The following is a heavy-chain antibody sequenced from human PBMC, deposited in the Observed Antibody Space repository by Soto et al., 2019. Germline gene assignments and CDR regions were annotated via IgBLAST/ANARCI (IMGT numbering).Heavy chain of an antibody. CDR3: AKAEGYSFDI. J-gene: IGHJ3*02. Sequence: VQLVETGGGLVQPGGSLRLSCAASGFTFRSHWMSWVRQAPGKGLEGVANIRQDGNEEQYLDSVKGRFTLSRDNAKNSLYLPMNGRRVEDTAVYYGAKAEGYSFDIRGQGTMVTVSS. CDR1: GFTFRSHW. CDR2: IRQDGNEE. V-gene: IGHV3-7*01. D-gene: IGHD1-1*01.